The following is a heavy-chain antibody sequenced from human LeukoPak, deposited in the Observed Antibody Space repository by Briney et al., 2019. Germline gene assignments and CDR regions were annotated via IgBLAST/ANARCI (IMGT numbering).Heavy chain of an antibody. V-gene: IGHV1-2*02. D-gene: IGHD6-25*01. CDR2: INPNSGGT. Sequence: ASVKVSCKASGYTFTGYYMHWVRQAPGQGLEWMGWINPNSGGTNYAQKFQGRVTMTRDTSISTAYMELSRLRSDDTAVYYCARDSIAAAPNYYYYYMDVWGKGTTVTISS. J-gene: IGHJ6*03. CDR3: ARDSIAAAPNYYYYYMDV. CDR1: GYTFTGYY.